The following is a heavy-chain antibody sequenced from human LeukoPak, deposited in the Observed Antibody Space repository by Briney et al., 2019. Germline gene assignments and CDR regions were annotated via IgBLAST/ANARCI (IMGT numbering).Heavy chain of an antibody. D-gene: IGHD3-16*01. CDR3: AKDRIPVGDYYYYGMDV. CDR1: GFTFSSYE. Sequence: PGGSLRLSCAASGFTFSSYEMNWARQAPGKGLEWVSYITPSGSTIYYADSVKGRFTISRDNAKNSLSLQMNSLRAEDTAVYYCAKDRIPVGDYYYYGMDVWGQGTTVTVSS. J-gene: IGHJ6*02. V-gene: IGHV3-48*03. CDR2: ITPSGSTI.